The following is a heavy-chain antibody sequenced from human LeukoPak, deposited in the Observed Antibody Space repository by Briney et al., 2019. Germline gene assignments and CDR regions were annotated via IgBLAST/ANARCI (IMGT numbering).Heavy chain of an antibody. V-gene: IGHV3-33*01. CDR2: IWYDGSNK. D-gene: IGHD6-6*01. CDR1: GFTFSSYG. CDR3: ARDPLAARSYFDY. Sequence: GGSLRLSCAASGFTFSSYGMHWVRQAPGKGLEWVAVIWYDGSNKYYADSVKGRFTISRDNSKNTLYLQMNSLRAEDTAVCYCARDPLAARSYFDYWGQGTLVTVSS. J-gene: IGHJ4*02.